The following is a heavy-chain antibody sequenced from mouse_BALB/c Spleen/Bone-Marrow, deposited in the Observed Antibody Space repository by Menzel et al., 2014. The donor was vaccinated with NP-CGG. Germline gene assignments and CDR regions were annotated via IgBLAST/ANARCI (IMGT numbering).Heavy chain of an antibody. J-gene: IGHJ3*01. Sequence: EVKLQESGAELVKPGASVKLSCTASGFNIKDTYMHWVKQRPEQGLEWIGRIDPANGNTKYDPKFQGKATITADTSSNTAYLQLSSLTSEDTPVYYGASYYYGSSLFAYWGQGTLVTVSA. D-gene: IGHD1-1*01. V-gene: IGHV14-3*02. CDR2: IDPANGNT. CDR3: ASYYYGSSLFAY. CDR1: GFNIKDTY.